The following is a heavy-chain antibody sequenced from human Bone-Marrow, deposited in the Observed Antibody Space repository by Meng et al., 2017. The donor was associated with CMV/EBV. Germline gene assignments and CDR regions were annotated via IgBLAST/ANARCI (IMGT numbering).Heavy chain of an antibody. V-gene: IGHV3-15*01. CDR3: ATEVVIREFEKDAFDI. Sequence: GESLKIPCAASGFTFGNAWMSWVRQAPGKGLEWVGRIRSKIDGGTTDYAAPVKGRFTISRDDSKNALFLRMNSLKTEDTAIYFCATEVVIREFEKDAFDIWGQGTMVTVSS. CDR1: GFTFGNAW. D-gene: IGHD3-10*01. CDR2: IRSKIDGGTT. J-gene: IGHJ3*02.